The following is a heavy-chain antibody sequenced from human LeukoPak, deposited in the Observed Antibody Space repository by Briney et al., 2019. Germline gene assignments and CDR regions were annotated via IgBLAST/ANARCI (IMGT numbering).Heavy chain of an antibody. CDR2: ISSDGTNK. J-gene: IGHJ4*02. D-gene: IGHD2-2*02. Sequence: PGGSLRLSCAASGFTFSSYAMNWVRQAPGKGLEWVAVISSDGTNKYYADSVKGRFTISRDNCKNTLYLQMNSLLTEDTAVYYCTREGCGATSCYTNDYWGQGTLVTVSS. CDR3: TREGCGATSCYTNDY. CDR1: GFTFSSYA. V-gene: IGHV3-30*03.